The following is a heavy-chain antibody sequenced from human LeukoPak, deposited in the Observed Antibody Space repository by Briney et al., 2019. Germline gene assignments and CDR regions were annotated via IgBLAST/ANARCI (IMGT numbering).Heavy chain of an antibody. V-gene: IGHV4-34*01. CDR1: GGSFSGYY. CDR3: ARGYYDYVWGSYRQRYFDY. CDR2: INHSGST. J-gene: IGHJ4*02. D-gene: IGHD3-16*02. Sequence: SETLSLTCAVYGGSFSGYYWSWIRQPPGKGLEWIGEINHSGSTNYNPSLKSRVTISVDTSKNQFSLKLSSVTAADTAVYHCARGYYDYVWGSYRQRYFDYWGQGTLVTVSS.